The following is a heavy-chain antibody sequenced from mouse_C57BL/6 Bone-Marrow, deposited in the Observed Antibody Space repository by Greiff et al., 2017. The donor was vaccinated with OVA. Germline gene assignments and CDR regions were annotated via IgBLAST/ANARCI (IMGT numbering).Heavy chain of an antibody. J-gene: IGHJ4*01. CDR2: IDPENGDT. CDR1: GFNIKDYY. V-gene: IGHV14-4*01. Sequence: EVQLQQSGAELVKPGASVKLSCTASGFNIKDYYMHWVKQRPEQGLEWIGWIDPENGDTEYASKFQGKATITADTSSNTAYLQLSSLTSEDTAVYYCTTGLLRYAMDYGGQGTSVTVSS. CDR3: TTGLLRYAMDY. D-gene: IGHD2-3*01.